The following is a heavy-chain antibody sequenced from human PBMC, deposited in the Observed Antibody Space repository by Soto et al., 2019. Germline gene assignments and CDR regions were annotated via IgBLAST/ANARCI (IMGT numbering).Heavy chain of an antibody. J-gene: IGHJ4*02. Sequence: EVQLLQSGGGLVQPGGSLRLSCAASGFTFTSYSMTWVRQTPGKGLEWVAAVNPGGYSTYYADSGKGRFTISRDNSNKPLYLQMNGLRAEDTAVYYCAKDPRAGSGYDFDYRDQGTLVTVSS. CDR2: VNPGGYST. V-gene: IGHV3-23*01. CDR3: AKDPRAGSGYDFDY. CDR1: GFTFTSYS. D-gene: IGHD5-12*01.